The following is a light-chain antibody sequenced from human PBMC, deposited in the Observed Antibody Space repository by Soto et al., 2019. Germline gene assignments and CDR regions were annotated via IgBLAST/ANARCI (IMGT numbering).Light chain of an antibody. J-gene: IGKJ4*01. CDR3: QQYYSSPLT. CDR2: WTS. CDR1: QSVLYRSTNTNY. V-gene: IGKV4-1*01. Sequence: DIVMTQSPDSLAVSLGERATINCKSSQSVLYRSTNTNYISWYQQKPGQPPKVLLYWTSIRGSGVPDRFSGSGSETGFTLTISSLQAEDVAVYYCQQYYSSPLTFGGGTKVEIK.